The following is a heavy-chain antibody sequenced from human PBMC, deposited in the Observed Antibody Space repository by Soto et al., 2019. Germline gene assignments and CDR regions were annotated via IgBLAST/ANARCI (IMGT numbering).Heavy chain of an antibody. J-gene: IGHJ4*02. D-gene: IGHD2-2*01. Sequence: HPGGSLRLSCAASGFTFSSYAMSWVRQAPGKGLEWVSAVSGSGGSTYYADSVKGRFTISRDNSKNTLYLQMNSLRAEDTAVYYCAKDLHLSDIVGVPAASHEDMMVDYWGQGTLVSVSS. V-gene: IGHV3-23*01. CDR3: AKDLHLSDIVGVPAASHEDMMVDY. CDR2: VSGSGGST. CDR1: GFTFSSYA.